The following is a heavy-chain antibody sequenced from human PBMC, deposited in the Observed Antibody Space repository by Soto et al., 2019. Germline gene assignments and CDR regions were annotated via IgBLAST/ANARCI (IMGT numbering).Heavy chain of an antibody. D-gene: IGHD3-10*01. V-gene: IGHV4-34*01. CDR3: ARGGITMACSYYYGREV. Sequence: SETRSLTCAVCGASVSGQYWSWVRQPPGKGLEWVGEIIPTGSTTYNPSLKSRLRFSLDTSNNHLSLNLSSVSVADTAVYYCARGGITMACSYYYGREVWGKCNTVSVSS. J-gene: IGHJ6*04. CDR1: GASVSGQY. CDR2: IIPTGST.